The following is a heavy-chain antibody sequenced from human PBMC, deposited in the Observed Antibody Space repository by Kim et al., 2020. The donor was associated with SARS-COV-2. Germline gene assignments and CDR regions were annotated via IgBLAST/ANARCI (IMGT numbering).Heavy chain of an antibody. CDR2: IYFIGTA. D-gene: IGHD6-13*01. CDR3: ARHGRSSSTFDL. CDR1: GDSVSSGRYY. J-gene: IGHJ4*02. Sequence: SETLSLTCSVSGDSVSSGRYYWSWIRQPPGKGLEWLGYIYFIGTANYNPSLKSRVTISRDTSKNQFSLQLTSVTAADTAFYYCARHGRSSSTFDLWGPGTRVPV. V-gene: IGHV4-61*01.